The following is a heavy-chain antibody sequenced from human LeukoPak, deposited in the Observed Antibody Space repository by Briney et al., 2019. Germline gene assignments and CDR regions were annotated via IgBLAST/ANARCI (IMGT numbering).Heavy chain of an antibody. CDR3: AKHHRRRFFSKTLGFDP. V-gene: IGHV4-34*01. J-gene: IGHJ5*02. CDR1: GGSFSGDS. D-gene: IGHD3-3*01. Sequence: SETLSLTCAVYGGSFSGDSWSWIRQSPGRGLEWIGEINHSGSTNYNPSLKSRVTISLDTSKNQFSLKLSSVTAADTAVYYCAKHHRRRFFSKTLGFDPWGQGTLVTVSP. CDR2: INHSGST.